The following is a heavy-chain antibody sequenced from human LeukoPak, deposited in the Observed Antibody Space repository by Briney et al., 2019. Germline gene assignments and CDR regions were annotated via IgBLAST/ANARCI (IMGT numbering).Heavy chain of an antibody. CDR2: INPNSGGT. CDR1: GYTFTGYF. J-gene: IGHJ4*02. Sequence: ASVKVSCKPSGYTFTGYFMHSVRQAPGQGLEWMGWINPNSGGTRYAQNLQGRVTMTRDTSISTAYLELSSLTSDDTAVYYCARIGDDYWGQGTLVTVSS. D-gene: IGHD3-10*01. CDR3: ARIGDDY. V-gene: IGHV1-2*02.